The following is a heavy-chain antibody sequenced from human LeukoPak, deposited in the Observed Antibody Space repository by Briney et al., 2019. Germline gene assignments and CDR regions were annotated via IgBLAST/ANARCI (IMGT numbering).Heavy chain of an antibody. CDR1: GYTFTSYY. V-gene: IGHV1-46*01. Sequence: GESLKISCKGSGYTFTSYYMHWVRQAPGQGLEWMGIINPSGGSTSYAQKFQGRVTMTRDTSTCTVYMELSSLRSEDTAVYYCXXXXXXXXXSGYYPLYFDYWGQGTLVTVSS. CDR3: XXXXXXXXXSGYYPLYFDY. D-gene: IGHD3-22*01. CDR2: INPSGGST. J-gene: IGHJ4*02.